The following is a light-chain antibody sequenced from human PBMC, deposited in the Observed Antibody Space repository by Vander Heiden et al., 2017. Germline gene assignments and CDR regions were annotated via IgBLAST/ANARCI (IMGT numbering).Light chain of an antibody. CDR3: QQSYNDPA. CDR2: AAS. CDR1: HSISTS. Sequence: DIQMTQSPSSLSASVGDRVTITCRASHSISTSLNWYQQKPGKAPKLLIFAASTLQSGVPSRFSGSGSGTDFTLTINSLQREDFATYYCQQSYNDPAFGQGTKLEIK. V-gene: IGKV1-39*01. J-gene: IGKJ2*01.